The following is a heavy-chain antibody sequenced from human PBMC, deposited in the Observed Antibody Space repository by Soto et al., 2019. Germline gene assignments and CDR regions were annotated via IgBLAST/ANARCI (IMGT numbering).Heavy chain of an antibody. CDR3: ARDRRLRDFWSGYSWFDP. Sequence: ASVKVSCKASAYTFTSYGINWVRQAPGQGLECMGWISAYNGNTNYAQKLQGRVTMTTDTSTSTAYMELRSLRSDDTAVYYCARDRRLRDFWSGYSWFDPWGQGTLVTVSS. CDR2: ISAYNGNT. CDR1: AYTFTSYG. V-gene: IGHV1-18*04. D-gene: IGHD3-3*01. J-gene: IGHJ5*02.